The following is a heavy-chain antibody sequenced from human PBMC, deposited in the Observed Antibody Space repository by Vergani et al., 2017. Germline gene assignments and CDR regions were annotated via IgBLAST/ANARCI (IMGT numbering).Heavy chain of an antibody. D-gene: IGHD2-8*01. CDR2: IRSKAYGGTT. J-gene: IGHJ6*02. V-gene: IGHV3-49*04. CDR1: GFTFGDYA. CDR3: TILISGDPHYYYYYGMDV. Sequence: EVQLVESGGGLVQPGRSLRLSCTASGFTFGDYAMSWVRQAPGKGLEWVGFIRSKAYGGTTEYAASVKGRFTISRDDSKSIAYLQMNSLKTDDTAVYYCTILISGDPHYYYYYGMDVWGQGTTVTVSS.